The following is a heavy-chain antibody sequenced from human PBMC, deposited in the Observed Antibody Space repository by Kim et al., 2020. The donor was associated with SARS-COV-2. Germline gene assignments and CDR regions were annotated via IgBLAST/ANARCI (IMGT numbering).Heavy chain of an antibody. J-gene: IGHJ3*02. CDR2: FSGSGGNT. Sequence: GGSLRLSCAASGFTFSIYAMSWVRQAPGKGLEWVSSFSGSGGNTYYADSVKGRFTISRDNSQNMLFLQMTSLRAEDTAEYYCAKEAGTTSRGDAFDIWGQGTVVTVSS. D-gene: IGHD1-7*01. CDR1: GFTFSIYA. CDR3: AKEAGTTSRGDAFDI. V-gene: IGHV3-23*01.